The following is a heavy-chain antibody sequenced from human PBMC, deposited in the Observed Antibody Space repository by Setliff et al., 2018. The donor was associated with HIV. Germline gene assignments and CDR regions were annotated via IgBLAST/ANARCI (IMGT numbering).Heavy chain of an antibody. CDR2: ISAYNVNT. CDR3: ARDRPDYYYDSSGFPIDY. D-gene: IGHD3-22*01. CDR1: GYTFTSYG. J-gene: IGHJ4*02. Sequence: GASVKVSCKASGYTFTSYGISWVRQAPGQGLEWMGWISAYNVNTNYAQKLQGRVTMTTDTSTSTAYMELRSLRSDDTAVYYCARDRPDYYYDSSGFPIDYWGQGTLVTVSS. V-gene: IGHV1-18*01.